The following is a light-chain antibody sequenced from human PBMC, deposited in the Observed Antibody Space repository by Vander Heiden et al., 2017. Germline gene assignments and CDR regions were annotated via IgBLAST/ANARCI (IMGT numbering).Light chain of an antibody. Sequence: QSVLAQPPSVSGAPGQRVTISCPGSSSNLGAVYDVHWYQQLPGKAHKLLVYVNSNRPSGVPDRFSGSKSAASASLAITGLQAEDEAVYYCQSYDRSLSGWVFGGGTRLTVL. CDR3: QSYDRSLSGWV. CDR1: SSNLGAVYD. V-gene: IGLV1-40*01. J-gene: IGLJ3*02. CDR2: VNS.